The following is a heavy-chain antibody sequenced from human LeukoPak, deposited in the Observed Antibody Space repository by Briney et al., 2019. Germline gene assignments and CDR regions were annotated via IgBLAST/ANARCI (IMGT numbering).Heavy chain of an antibody. CDR3: ARMKSNYYDSSGYYDPNFDY. D-gene: IGHD3-22*01. CDR2: IYHSGST. CDR1: GGSTSSYY. J-gene: IGHJ4*02. V-gene: IGHV4-59*01. Sequence: SSETLSLTCTLPGGSTSSYYWSWIRQPPGKGLEWIGYIYHSGSTNYNPSLKSRVTISVDTSKYQFSLKLSSVTAADTAVYYCARMKSNYYDSSGYYDPNFDYWGQGTLVTVSS.